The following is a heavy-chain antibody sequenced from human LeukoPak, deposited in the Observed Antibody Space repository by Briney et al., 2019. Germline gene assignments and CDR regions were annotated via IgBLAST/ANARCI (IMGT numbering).Heavy chain of an antibody. J-gene: IGHJ6*03. V-gene: IGHV1-46*01. Sequence: ASVKVSCKASGYTFTSYYMHWVRQAPGQGLEWMGIINPSGGSTSYAQKFQGRVTMTRDMSTSTVYMELSSLRSEDTAVYYCARDFGYSYDYYYYYMDVWGKGTTVTVSS. CDR1: GYTFTSYY. D-gene: IGHD5-18*01. CDR2: INPSGGST. CDR3: ARDFGYSYDYYYYYMDV.